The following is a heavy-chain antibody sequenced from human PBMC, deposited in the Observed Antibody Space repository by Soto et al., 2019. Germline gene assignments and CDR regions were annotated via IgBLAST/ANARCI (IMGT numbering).Heavy chain of an antibody. Sequence: GGSLRLSCAASGFTFSNYGMYWVRQAPGKGLEWVSYITNSGSNKKYADPMKGRFTISRDNAKNSLYLQMNSLRAEDTAVYYCARELDGIDVWGQGTTVTVSS. CDR2: ITNSGSNK. J-gene: IGHJ6*02. V-gene: IGHV3-48*04. CDR3: ARELDGIDV. CDR1: GFTFSNYG.